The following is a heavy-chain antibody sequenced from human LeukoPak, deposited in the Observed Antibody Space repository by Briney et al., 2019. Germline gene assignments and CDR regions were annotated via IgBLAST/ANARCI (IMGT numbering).Heavy chain of an antibody. CDR1: GGSFSGYY. Sequence: PSETLSLTCAVYGGSFSGYYWSWIRQPPGKGLEWIGEINHSGSTNYIPSLESRVTLPVDTSKNQFSLNLNSVTAADTAVYYCARHRKRSGGYFGSGHDGFDIWGQGTMVTVSS. CDR3: ARHRKRSGGYFGSGHDGFDI. V-gene: IGHV4-34*01. CDR2: INHSGST. D-gene: IGHD3-22*01. J-gene: IGHJ3*02.